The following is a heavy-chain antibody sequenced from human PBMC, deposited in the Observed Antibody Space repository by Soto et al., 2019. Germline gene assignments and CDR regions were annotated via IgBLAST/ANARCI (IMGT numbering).Heavy chain of an antibody. CDR1: GYTFTSNY. CDR3: AREKNWFDP. J-gene: IGHJ5*02. Sequence: ASVKVSCKASGYTFTSNYMHWVRQAPGQGLEWMGIINPSAGSTMYAPKFQGRVTVTRDTSTSTAYMELRSLRSDDTAVYYCAREKNWFDPWGQGTLVTVSS. CDR2: INPSAGST. V-gene: IGHV1-46*01.